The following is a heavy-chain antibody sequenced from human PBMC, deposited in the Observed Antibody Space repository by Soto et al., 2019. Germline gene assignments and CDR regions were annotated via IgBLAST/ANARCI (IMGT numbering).Heavy chain of an antibody. Sequence: SETLSLACTVSRDSLRSGVSYWTWIRQHPGKGLEWIGYIYYSGSTNYNPSLKSRVTISVDTSKNQFSLNLRSMSPADTAVYYCARVGGLAARTFDYWGPGTLVTVSS. J-gene: IGHJ4*02. CDR3: ARVGGLAARTFDY. CDR1: RDSLRSGVSY. D-gene: IGHD6-6*01. CDR2: IYYSGST. V-gene: IGHV4-61*08.